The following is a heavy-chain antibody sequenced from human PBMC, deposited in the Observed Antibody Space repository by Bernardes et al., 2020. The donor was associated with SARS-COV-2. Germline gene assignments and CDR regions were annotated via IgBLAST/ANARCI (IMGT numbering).Heavy chain of an antibody. CDR3: ARKQWLDGDFDY. CDR1: GYTFTSYD. CDR2: MNPNSGNT. Sequence: ASVKVSCKASGYTFTSYDINWVRQATGQGLEWMGWMNPNSGNTGYAQKFQGRVTMTRNTSISTAYMELSSLRSEDTAVYYCARKQWLDGDFDYWGQGTLVTVSS. D-gene: IGHD6-19*01. J-gene: IGHJ4*02. V-gene: IGHV1-8*01.